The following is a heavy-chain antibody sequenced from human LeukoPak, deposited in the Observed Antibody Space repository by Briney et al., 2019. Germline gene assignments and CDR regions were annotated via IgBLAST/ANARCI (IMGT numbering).Heavy chain of an antibody. Sequence: GGSLRLSCAASGFTFCSYAMHWVRQAPGKGLEWVAVISYDGSNKYYADSVKGRFTISRDNSKNTLYLQMNGLRAEDTAVYYCARVPLRFLEQGALDYWGQGTLVTVSS. CDR2: ISYDGSNK. CDR3: ARVPLRFLEQGALDY. CDR1: GFTFCSYA. V-gene: IGHV3-30-3*01. D-gene: IGHD3-3*01. J-gene: IGHJ4*02.